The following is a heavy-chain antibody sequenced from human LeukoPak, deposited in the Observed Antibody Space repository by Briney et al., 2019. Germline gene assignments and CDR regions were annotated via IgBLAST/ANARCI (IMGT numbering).Heavy chain of an antibody. Sequence: GGSLRLSCAASGFTFSSYWMSWVRQAPGKGLEWVANIKQDGSEKYYVDSVKGRFTISRDNAKNSLYLQMNSLRAEDTAVYYCARDPYTPYDFWSGYYIGDDAFDIWGQGTMATVSS. CDR2: IKQDGSEK. D-gene: IGHD3-3*01. V-gene: IGHV3-7*01. CDR3: ARDPYTPYDFWSGYYIGDDAFDI. J-gene: IGHJ3*02. CDR1: GFTFSSYW.